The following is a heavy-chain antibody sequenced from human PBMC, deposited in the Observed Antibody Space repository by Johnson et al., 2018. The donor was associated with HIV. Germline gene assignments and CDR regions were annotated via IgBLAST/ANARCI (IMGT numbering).Heavy chain of an antibody. Sequence: VQLVESGGGLVQPGGSLRLSCAASGFPFSNYAMHWVRQAPGRGLEYVSAISTDGTTTYYADSVKGRFTISRDNSMNTLYIEMDSLRTEDMGLNYCVSKSVACWSQGTGVPVSS. J-gene: IGHJ3*01. V-gene: IGHV3-64*07. CDR2: ISTDGTTT. CDR1: GFPFSNYA. CDR3: VSKSVAC.